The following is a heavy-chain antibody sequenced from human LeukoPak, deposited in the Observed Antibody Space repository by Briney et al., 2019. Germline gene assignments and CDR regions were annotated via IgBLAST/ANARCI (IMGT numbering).Heavy chain of an antibody. V-gene: IGHV4-39*07. D-gene: IGHD3-9*01. J-gene: IGHJ4*02. Sequence: SETLSLTCTVSGGSISSSSYYWGWIRQPPGKGLEWIGSMYYSGSTYYNPSLKSRVTISGDTSKNQFSLKLSSVTAADTAVYYCARARKDYDILTGYYLTWGQGTLVTVSS. CDR1: GGSISSSSYY. CDR3: ARARKDYDILTGYYLT. CDR2: MYYSGST.